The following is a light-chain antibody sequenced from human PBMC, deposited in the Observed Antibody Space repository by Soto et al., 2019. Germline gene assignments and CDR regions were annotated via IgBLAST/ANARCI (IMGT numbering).Light chain of an antibody. J-gene: IGKJ1*01. V-gene: IGKV1-39*01. CDR3: HWTYSRGI. Sequence: EIPWSHSKSRKREAVGRGEILNFRASQGISTDLAWYQQKPGKAPKLLIYAASTLQSGVPSSFSGSRSRTDLTLPFSRLQPEDFATYYCHWTYSRGIFCEGTKVAIK. CDR1: QGISTD. CDR2: AAS.